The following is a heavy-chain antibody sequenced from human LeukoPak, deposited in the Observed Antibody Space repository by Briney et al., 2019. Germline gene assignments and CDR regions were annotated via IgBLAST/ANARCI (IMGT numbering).Heavy chain of an antibody. CDR2: IYYSGST. Sequence: KRSETLSLTCTVSGGSISTYYWSWIRQPPGKGLEWIGYIYYSGSTNYNPSLKSRVTISVDTSKNQFSLKLSSVTAADTGVYYCARQTNSTWSLYMDVWGKGTTVTVSS. D-gene: IGHD6-13*01. CDR1: GGSISTYY. V-gene: IGHV4-59*08. J-gene: IGHJ6*03. CDR3: ARQTNSTWSLYMDV.